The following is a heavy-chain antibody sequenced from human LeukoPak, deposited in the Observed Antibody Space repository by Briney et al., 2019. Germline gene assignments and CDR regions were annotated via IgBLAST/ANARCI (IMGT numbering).Heavy chain of an antibody. D-gene: IGHD3-10*01. CDR1: GGSITDYF. CDR2: INHSGSS. Sequence: SETLSLTCALSGGSITDYFYNWVRQPPRKGLEWVGEINHSGSSTYNPSLKSRVIISVDTSKNQFSLKLTSVTAADTAVYYCARVGDLFGAHRVRGLPPDYYYMDVWGKGTMVTVSS. V-gene: IGHV4-34*01. J-gene: IGHJ6*03. CDR3: ARVGDLFGAHRVRGLPPDYYYMDV.